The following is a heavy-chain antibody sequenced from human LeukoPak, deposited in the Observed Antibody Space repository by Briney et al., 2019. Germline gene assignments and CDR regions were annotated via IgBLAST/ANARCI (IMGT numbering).Heavy chain of an antibody. CDR1: GFSFSSYG. J-gene: IGHJ3*02. CDR3: AKSLWFGELLSAFDI. D-gene: IGHD3-10*01. CDR2: IWYDGSKK. Sequence: GGSLRLSCAASGFSFSSYGIHWVRQAPGKGLEWVAVIWYDGSKKYYADSVKGRFTISRDNSKNTLYLQMNSLRAEDTAVYYCAKSLWFGELLSAFDIWGQGTMVTVSS. V-gene: IGHV3-30*02.